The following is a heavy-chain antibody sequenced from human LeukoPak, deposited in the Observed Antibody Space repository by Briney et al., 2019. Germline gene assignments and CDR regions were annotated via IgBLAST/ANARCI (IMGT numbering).Heavy chain of an antibody. V-gene: IGHV3-53*01. Sequence: AGGSLRLSCAASGFTVSSNYMSWVRQAPGKGLEWVSVIYSGGSTYYADSVKGRFTISRDNSKNTLYLQMNSLRGEDTAVYYCARDRSGSSGWYDAFDIWGQGTMVTVSS. D-gene: IGHD6-19*01. CDR3: ARDRSGSSGWYDAFDI. CDR2: IYSGGST. CDR1: GFTVSSNY. J-gene: IGHJ3*02.